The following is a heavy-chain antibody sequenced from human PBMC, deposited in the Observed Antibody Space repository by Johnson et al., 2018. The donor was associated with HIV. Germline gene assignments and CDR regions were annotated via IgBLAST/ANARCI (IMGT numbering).Heavy chain of an antibody. D-gene: IGHD5-24*01. CDR1: GFTFSSYA. CDR3: ARDLGPDGAFDI. CDR2: ISYDGSNK. V-gene: IGHV3-30-3*01. J-gene: IGHJ3*02. Sequence: QMQLVESGGGVVQPGRSLRLSCAASGFTFSSYAMHWVRQAPGKGLAWVAVISYDGSNKYYADSVKGRFTISRDNSKTTLYLQMTSLRAEDTAVYYCARDLGPDGAFDIWGQGTMVTVSS.